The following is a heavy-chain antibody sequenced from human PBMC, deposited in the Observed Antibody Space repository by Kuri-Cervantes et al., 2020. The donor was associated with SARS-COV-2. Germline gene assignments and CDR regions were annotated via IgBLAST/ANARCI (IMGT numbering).Heavy chain of an antibody. J-gene: IGHJ3*02. CDR2: IYYSGST. CDR1: GGSISSGDYY. D-gene: IGHD6-13*01. V-gene: IGHV4-30-4*01. CDR3: ARDLRPKAAAGTRNAFDI. Sequence: SCTVSGGSISSGDYYWSWIRQPPGKGLEWIGYIYYSGSTYYNPSLKSRVTISVDTSKNQFSLKLSSVTAADTAVYYCARDLRPKAAAGTRNAFDIWGQGTMVTVSS.